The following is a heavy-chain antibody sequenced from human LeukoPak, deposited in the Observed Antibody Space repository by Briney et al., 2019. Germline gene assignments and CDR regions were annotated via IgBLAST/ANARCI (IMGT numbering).Heavy chain of an antibody. CDR3: AREKGSLLLRSSSWFDP. D-gene: IGHD6-13*01. CDR1: GYTFTSYY. J-gene: IGHJ5*02. Sequence: RASVKVSCKASGYTFTSYYMHWVRQAPGQGLEWMGIINPSGGSTSYAQKFQGRVTMTRDTSTSTVYMELSSLRSEDTAVYYCAREKGSLLLRSSSWFDPWGQGTLVTVSS. CDR2: INPSGGST. V-gene: IGHV1-46*01.